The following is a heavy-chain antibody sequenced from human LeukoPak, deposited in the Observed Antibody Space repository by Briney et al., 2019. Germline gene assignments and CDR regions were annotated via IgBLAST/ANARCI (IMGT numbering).Heavy chain of an antibody. V-gene: IGHV3-48*04. Sequence: GGSLRLSCAASGFTFSRYSMNWVRQAPGKELEWVSYISTTSWTIYYADSVKGRFTISRDNARNSLYLQMNSLRAEDMAVYYCAREGRDGYNYADYWGQGTLVTVSS. CDR2: ISTTSWTI. J-gene: IGHJ4*02. D-gene: IGHD5-24*01. CDR3: AREGRDGYNYADY. CDR1: GFTFSRYS.